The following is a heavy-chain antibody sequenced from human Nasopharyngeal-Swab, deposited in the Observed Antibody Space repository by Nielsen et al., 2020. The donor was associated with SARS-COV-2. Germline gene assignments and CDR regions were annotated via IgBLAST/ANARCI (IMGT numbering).Heavy chain of an antibody. D-gene: IGHD1-14*01. Sequence: GVLKISCAASGFTFSSYSMNWVRQAPGKGLEWVSYISSSSSTIYYADSVKGRFTISRDNAENSLYLQMNSLRAEDTAVYYCARGVNPPPDYWGQGTLVIVSS. CDR2: ISSSSSTI. CDR3: ARGVNPPPDY. CDR1: GFTFSSYS. J-gene: IGHJ4*02. V-gene: IGHV3-48*01.